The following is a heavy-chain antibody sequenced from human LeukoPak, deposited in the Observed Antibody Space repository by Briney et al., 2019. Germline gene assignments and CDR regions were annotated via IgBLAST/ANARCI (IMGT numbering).Heavy chain of an antibody. CDR1: GGCFSGYY. J-gene: IGHJ4*02. CDR2: INHSGST. Sequence: SETLSLTCAVYGGCFSGYYWSWIRQPPGKGLEWIGEINHSGSTNYNPSLKSRVTISVDTSKNQFSLKLSSVTAADTAVYYCARARYGDYDNYWGQGTLVTVSS. D-gene: IGHD4-17*01. CDR3: ARARYGDYDNY. V-gene: IGHV4-34*01.